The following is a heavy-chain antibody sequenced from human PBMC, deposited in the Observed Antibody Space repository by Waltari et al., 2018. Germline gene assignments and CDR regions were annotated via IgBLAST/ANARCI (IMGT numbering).Heavy chain of an antibody. D-gene: IGHD3-22*01. CDR2: IKKDGSEE. Sequence: EVQLVESGGGLVQPGGSLRLSGAASGFTLSSYWMSWVRQAPGKGLEWVANIKKDGSEEYYVDSVRGRFTISRDNAKNSLYLQMNSLRPEDTAVYYCARDQWFAFDIWGQGTMVTVSS. CDR3: ARDQWFAFDI. J-gene: IGHJ3*02. CDR1: GFTLSSYW. V-gene: IGHV3-7*01.